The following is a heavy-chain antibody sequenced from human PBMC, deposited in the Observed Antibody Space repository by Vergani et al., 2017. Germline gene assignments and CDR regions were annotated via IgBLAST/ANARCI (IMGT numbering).Heavy chain of an antibody. D-gene: IGHD3-10*01. V-gene: IGHV4-34*01. CDR2: IYYSGST. CDR3: ARGGTYYYGSGSYKNYYYYMDV. J-gene: IGHJ6*03. Sequence: QVQLQQWGAGLLKPSETLSLTCAVYGGSFSGYYWGWIRQPPGKGLEWIGSIYYSGSTYYNPSLKSRVTISVDTSKNQFSLKLSSVTAADTAVYYCARGGTYYYGSGSYKNYYYYMDVWGKGTTVTVSS. CDR1: GGSFSGYY.